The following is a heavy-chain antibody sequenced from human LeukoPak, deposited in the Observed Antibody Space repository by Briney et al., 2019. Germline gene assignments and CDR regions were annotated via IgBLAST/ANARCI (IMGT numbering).Heavy chain of an antibody. CDR2: ISPNSGGT. J-gene: IGHJ4*02. Sequence: ASVKVSCKASGYTFTGYYMHWVRQAPGQGLEWMGWISPNSGGTNYAQKFQGWVTMTRDTSISTAYMELSRLRSDDTAVYYCARGGVVVAASFDYWGRGTLVTVSS. CDR1: GYTFTGYY. D-gene: IGHD2-15*01. CDR3: ARGGVVVAASFDY. V-gene: IGHV1-2*04.